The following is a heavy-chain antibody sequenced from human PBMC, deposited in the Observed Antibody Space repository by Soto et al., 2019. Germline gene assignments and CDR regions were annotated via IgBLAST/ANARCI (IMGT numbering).Heavy chain of an antibody. CDR3: TKGSIPAVGRVFFES. Sequence: EVQLLESGGGLVQPGGSLRLSCAASGFFFNGFDMSWVRQAPGMGLEWVPTISANAGNINYAGSVRGRFSISRDSSKNSVDLQMNSLRVEYTAVYFCTKGSIPAVGRVFFESWGQGTLVTVSS. V-gene: IGHV3-23*01. CDR1: GFFFNGFD. J-gene: IGHJ4*02. CDR2: ISANAGNI. D-gene: IGHD6-13*01.